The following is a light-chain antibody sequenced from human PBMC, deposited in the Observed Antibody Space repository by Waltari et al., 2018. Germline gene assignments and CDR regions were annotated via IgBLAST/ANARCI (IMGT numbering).Light chain of an antibody. Sequence: QSVLTQPPSASGTPGQRVTISCSGSSSNIGSNYVYWYQQLPGTAPKLLIYRNNQRPPGVPDRFSGSKSGTSASLAISGLRSEDEADYYCAAWDDSLSGWVVGGGTKLTVL. CDR3: AAWDDSLSGWV. J-gene: IGLJ3*02. V-gene: IGLV1-47*01. CDR2: RNN. CDR1: SSNIGSNY.